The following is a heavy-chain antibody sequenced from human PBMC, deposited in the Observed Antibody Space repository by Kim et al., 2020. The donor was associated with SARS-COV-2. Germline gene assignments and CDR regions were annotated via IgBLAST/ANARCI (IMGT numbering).Heavy chain of an antibody. CDR2: IDPKDRFT. CDR1: EYTFTSYY. V-gene: IGHV1-46*01. J-gene: IGHJ4*02. Sequence: ASVKVSCKASEYTFTSYYIHWVRQAPGQGLEWMGIIDPKDRFTNYAQKFRGRLTITRYTSTSAVYMELSRLRSEDTALYYCTGEGQQKNFDSWGQGTLVTVSS. CDR3: TGEGQQKNFDS.